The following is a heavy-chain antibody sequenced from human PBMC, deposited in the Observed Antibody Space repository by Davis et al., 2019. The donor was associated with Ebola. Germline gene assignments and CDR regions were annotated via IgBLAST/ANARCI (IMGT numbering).Heavy chain of an antibody. V-gene: IGHV3-74*01. CDR1: GFTFSNSW. Sequence: HTGGSLRLSCAASGFTFSNSWMSWVRQGPGEGLVWVSHINRDGTTTNYADSVKGRFTISRDNARNTLYLQMNSLRAEDTAVYYCARAVGVWFRELLRTYYFDYWGQGTLVTVSS. D-gene: IGHD3-10*01. CDR2: INRDGTTT. J-gene: IGHJ4*02. CDR3: ARAVGVWFRELLRTYYFDY.